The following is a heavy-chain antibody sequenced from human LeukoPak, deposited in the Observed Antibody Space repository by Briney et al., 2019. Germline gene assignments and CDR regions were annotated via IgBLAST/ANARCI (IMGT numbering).Heavy chain of an antibody. D-gene: IGHD3-9*01. CDR3: ARSAPTLTYDILTGYLGY. CDR2: INPNSGAT. V-gene: IGHV1-2*02. CDR1: GYTFTSYY. J-gene: IGHJ4*02. Sequence: ASVKVSCKASGYTFTSYYMHWVRQAPGQGLEWMGWINPNSGATNYAQKFQGRVTMTRDTSISTAYMELSSLRSDDTAVYYCARSAPTLTYDILTGYLGYWGQGTLVTVSS.